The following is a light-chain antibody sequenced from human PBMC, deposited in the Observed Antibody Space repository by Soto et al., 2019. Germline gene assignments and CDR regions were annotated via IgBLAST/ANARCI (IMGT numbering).Light chain of an antibody. CDR2: AAS. CDR3: QQLNDYPLT. J-gene: IGKJ5*01. Sequence: QLTQSPSSLAASVGDRVTITCRASQDISSYLAWYQQRPGKAPKLLIYAASTLQSGVPSRFSGSGSGTDFTLTISSLQPEDFATYYCQQLNDYPLTFGQGTRLEI. V-gene: IGKV1-9*01. CDR1: QDISSY.